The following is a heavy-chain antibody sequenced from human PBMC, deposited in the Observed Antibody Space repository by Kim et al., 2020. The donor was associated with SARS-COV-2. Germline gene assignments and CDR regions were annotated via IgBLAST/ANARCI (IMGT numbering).Heavy chain of an antibody. CDR3: SRDWPTDYYGSGGFVY. CDR1: GYSISSGYY. V-gene: IGHV4-38-2*02. D-gene: IGHD3-10*01. CDR2: IYHSGST. Sequence: SETLSLTCTVSGYSISSGYYWGWIRQPPGKGLEWIGSIYHSGSTYYNPSLKSRVTISVDTSKNQFSLKLSSVTAADTAAYYCSRDWPTDYYGSGGFVYWG. J-gene: IGHJ4*01.